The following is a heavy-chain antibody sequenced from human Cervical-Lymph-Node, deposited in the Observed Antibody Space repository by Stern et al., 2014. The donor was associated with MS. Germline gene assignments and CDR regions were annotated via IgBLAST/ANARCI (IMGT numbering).Heavy chain of an antibody. V-gene: IGHV5-51*01. Sequence: EVQLVESGAEVKKPGESLKISWKGSGNSFRSYWIGWVRQMPGRGLQWMGVIYPRNSDTRYSPSFQGQVIISADKDMSTAYLQWNSLKASDTGIYYCATSYGLDVWGQGTTVTVSS. CDR1: GNSFRSYW. CDR2: IYPRNSDT. J-gene: IGHJ6*02. CDR3: ATSYGLDV.